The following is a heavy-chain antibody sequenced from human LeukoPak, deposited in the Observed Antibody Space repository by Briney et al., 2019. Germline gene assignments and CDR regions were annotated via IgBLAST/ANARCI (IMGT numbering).Heavy chain of an antibody. CDR1: GYTFTSYG. D-gene: IGHD3-10*01. CDR2: ISDYNGNS. J-gene: IGHJ6*03. Sequence: ASVKVSCLASGYTFTSYGISWVGQAPAQGLQGMGWISDYNGNSNYAQKLQGRVTKTTDTSTSTAYMELRSLRSDDSAVYYCAREVLWFGEFPSYMDVGGKETTVSVSS. CDR3: AREVLWFGEFPSYMDV. V-gene: IGHV1-18*01.